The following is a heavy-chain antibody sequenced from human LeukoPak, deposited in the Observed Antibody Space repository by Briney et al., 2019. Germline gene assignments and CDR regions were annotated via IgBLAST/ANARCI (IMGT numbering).Heavy chain of an antibody. CDR3: ARAPYGDNGYTAEVADY. Sequence: SQSLSLTCAISGDSVSSYSAGWNWIRQSPSRGLEWLGRAYYRSKLYFDYAVSVKSRITINPDTSKNQLSLHLNSVTPEDTAVYYCARAPYGDNGYTAEVADYWGQGTQVTVSS. CDR1: GDSVSSYSAG. CDR2: AYYRSKLYF. D-gene: IGHD3-16*01. J-gene: IGHJ4*02. V-gene: IGHV6-1*01.